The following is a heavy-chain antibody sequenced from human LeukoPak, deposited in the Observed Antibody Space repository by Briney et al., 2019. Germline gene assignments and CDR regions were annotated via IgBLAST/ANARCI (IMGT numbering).Heavy chain of an antibody. CDR3: ARTRYYYNSRSYGAPYYFDY. Sequence: SETLSLTCAVSGGSLSEFYWNWIRQSPVKGLEWIGEVNYSGSTAYNPSLKSRVTISVDASKNQFSLTVSSLTAADTAVYYCARTRYYYNSRSYGAPYYFDYWGQGTLVTVSS. J-gene: IGHJ4*02. CDR2: VNYSGST. V-gene: IGHV4-34*01. CDR1: GGSLSEFY. D-gene: IGHD3-10*01.